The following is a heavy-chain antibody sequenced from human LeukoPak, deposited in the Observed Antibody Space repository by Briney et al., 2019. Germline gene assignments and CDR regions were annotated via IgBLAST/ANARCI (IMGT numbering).Heavy chain of an antibody. D-gene: IGHD2-2*01. CDR1: GYTFTSYD. V-gene: IGHV1-8*01. Sequence: ASVKVSCKASGYTFTSYDINWARQATGQGLEWMGWMNPNSGNTGYAQKFQGRVTMTRNTSISTAYMELSSLRSEDTAVYYCARSPCSSTSCPDYWGQGTLVTVSS. CDR3: ARSPCSSTSCPDY. CDR2: MNPNSGNT. J-gene: IGHJ4*02.